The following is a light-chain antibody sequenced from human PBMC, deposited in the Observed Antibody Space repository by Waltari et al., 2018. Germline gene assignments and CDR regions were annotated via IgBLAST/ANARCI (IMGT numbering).Light chain of an antibody. Sequence: DIQMTQSPSSLSASVGDRVTITCRASQSISSYLNWYQQKPGKAPKLLIYAASSLQSWVPSRFSGSGSGTDFTLTISSLQPEDFATYYCQQSYSTPPTFGQGTRLEIK. CDR1: QSISSY. CDR2: AAS. CDR3: QQSYSTPPT. V-gene: IGKV1-39*01. J-gene: IGKJ5*01.